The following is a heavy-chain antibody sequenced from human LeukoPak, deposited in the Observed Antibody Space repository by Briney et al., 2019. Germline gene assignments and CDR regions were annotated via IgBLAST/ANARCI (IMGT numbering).Heavy chain of an antibody. J-gene: IGHJ6*02. CDR1: GGSFSGYY. D-gene: IGHD3/OR15-3a*01. CDR3: ARVDSATYYYGMDV. V-gene: IGHV4-34*09. Sequence: PSETLSLTCAVYGGSFSGYYWSWIRQPPGKGLEWIGEINHSGSTNYNPSLKSRVTISVDTSNNQFSLKLNSVTAADTALYYCARVDSATYYYGMDVWGQGTTVTVSS. CDR2: INHSGST.